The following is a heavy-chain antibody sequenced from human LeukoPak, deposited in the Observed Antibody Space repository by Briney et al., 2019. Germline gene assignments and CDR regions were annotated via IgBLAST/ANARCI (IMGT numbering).Heavy chain of an antibody. J-gene: IGHJ3*02. CDR3: ARVGYYDSSGYAFDI. D-gene: IGHD3-22*01. V-gene: IGHV3-13*01. Sequence: GGSLRLSCAASGFTFSISWMHWVRQATGKGLEWVSAIGTAGDTYYPGSVKGRFTISRENAKNSLYLQMNSLRAGDTAVYYCARVGYYDSSGYAFDIWGQGTMVTVSS. CDR1: GFTFSISW. CDR2: IGTAGDT.